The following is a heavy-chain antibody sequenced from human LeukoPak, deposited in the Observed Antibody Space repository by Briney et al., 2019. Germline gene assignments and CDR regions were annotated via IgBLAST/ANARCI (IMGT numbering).Heavy chain of an antibody. Sequence: GGFLRLSCAASGFIFSSYCMRLGRQAPGKGLEWVSRISESDGTTHYADSVQGRFTISRDNSENTLYLQMNSLRAEDTAVYYCAKGGWLDNWGQGTLVTVSS. D-gene: IGHD2-15*01. CDR3: AKGGWLDN. CDR1: GFIFSSYC. CDR2: ISESDGTT. J-gene: IGHJ4*02. V-gene: IGHV3-23*01.